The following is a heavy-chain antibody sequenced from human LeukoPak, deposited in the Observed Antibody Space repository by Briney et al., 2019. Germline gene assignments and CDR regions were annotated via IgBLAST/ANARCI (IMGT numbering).Heavy chain of an antibody. J-gene: IGHJ4*02. CDR3: AKDMEVVATIIDY. CDR1: GFTFTTYW. Sequence: GGSLRLSCAASGFTFTTYWMSWVRQAPGKGLEWVSAISGSGGSTYYADSVKGRFTISRDNSKNTLYLQMNSLRAEDTAVYYCAKDMEVVATIIDYWGQGTLVTVSS. D-gene: IGHD5-12*01. CDR2: ISGSGGST. V-gene: IGHV3-23*01.